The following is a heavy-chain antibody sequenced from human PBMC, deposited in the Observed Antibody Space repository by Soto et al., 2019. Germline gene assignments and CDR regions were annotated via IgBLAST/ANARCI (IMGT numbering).Heavy chain of an antibody. V-gene: IGHV4-59*08. CDR1: GGSVSSYY. CDR2: IYYSGST. Sequence: SETLSLTCTVSGGSVSSYYWSWIRQSPGKGLEWIGYIYYSGSTKYKPSLKSRVTISVDTSKNQFSLKLGSVTAADTAVYYCARLSPWSRGADYWGQGTLVTVSS. J-gene: IGHJ4*02. D-gene: IGHD1-26*01. CDR3: ARLSPWSRGADY.